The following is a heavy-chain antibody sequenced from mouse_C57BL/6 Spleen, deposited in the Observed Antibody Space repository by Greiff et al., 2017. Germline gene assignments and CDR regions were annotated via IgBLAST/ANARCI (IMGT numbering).Heavy chain of an antibody. CDR3: ARQGSYYYGSPDYAMDY. CDR1: GFTFSDYY. J-gene: IGHJ4*01. Sequence: EVQGVESGGGLVQPGGSLKLSCAASGFTFSDYYMYWVRQTPEKRLEWVAYISNGGGSTYYPDTVKGRFTISRDNAKNTLYLQMSRLKSEDTAMYYCARQGSYYYGSPDYAMDYWGQGTSVTVSS. D-gene: IGHD1-1*01. V-gene: IGHV5-12*01. CDR2: ISNGGGST.